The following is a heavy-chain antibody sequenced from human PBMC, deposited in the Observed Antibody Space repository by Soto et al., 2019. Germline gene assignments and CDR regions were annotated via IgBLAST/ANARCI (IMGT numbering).Heavy chain of an antibody. V-gene: IGHV3-23*01. D-gene: IGHD3-3*01. CDR1: GFTFSSYA. J-gene: IGHJ4*02. CDR2: ISGSGGST. CDR3: ANRITIFGVVITSDYFDY. Sequence: PGGSLRLSCAASGFTFSSYAMSWVRQAPGKGLEWVSAISGSGGSTYYADSVKGRFTISRDNSKNTLYLQMNSLRAEDTAVYYCANRITIFGVVITSDYFDYWGQGTLVTVSS.